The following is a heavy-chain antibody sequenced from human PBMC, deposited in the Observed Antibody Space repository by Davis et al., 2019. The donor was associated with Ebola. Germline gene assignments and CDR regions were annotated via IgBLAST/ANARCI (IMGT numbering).Heavy chain of an antibody. V-gene: IGHV3-30*04. CDR1: GFTFSSYA. J-gene: IGHJ4*02. D-gene: IGHD2-8*01. CDR3: AKGGDTTVMGFDY. CDR2: ISYDGSNK. Sequence: GESLKISCAASGFTFSSYAMHWVRQAPGKGLEWVAVISYDGSNKYYADSVKGRFTISRDNSKNTLYLQMNSLRAEDTAVYYCAKGGDTTVMGFDYWGQGTLVTVSS.